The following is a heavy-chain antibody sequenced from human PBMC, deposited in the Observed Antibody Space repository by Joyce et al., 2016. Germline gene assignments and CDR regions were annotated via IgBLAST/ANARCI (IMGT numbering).Heavy chain of an antibody. Sequence: QVQLVQSGAEVKKPGASVKVSCKTSGYAFTNHYIHWVRQAPGQGLEWMAIVNPRGGKPRYAQKLQGRVTMTRNTSTGTVDMELSSLTSEDTAFYYCVRSSTVSSGSFDYWGQGTLVTVSS. V-gene: IGHV1-46*04. J-gene: IGHJ4*02. D-gene: IGHD3-22*01. CDR3: VRSSTVSSGSFDY. CDR2: VNPRGGKP. CDR1: GYAFTNHY.